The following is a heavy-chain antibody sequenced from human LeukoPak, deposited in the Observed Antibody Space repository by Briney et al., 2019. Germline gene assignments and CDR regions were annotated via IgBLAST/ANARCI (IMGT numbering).Heavy chain of an antibody. CDR2: IFPTGST. V-gene: IGHV4-4*02. Sequence: SGTLSLTCAVSDGSFSTNNWWSWVRQPPGKGLEWIGEIFPTGSTSYNPSLKSRVTISLDKSKNHFSLNMSSVTAADTATYYCAREQLLGAFNIWGQGTMVTVSS. J-gene: IGHJ3*02. D-gene: IGHD1-1*01. CDR3: AREQLLGAFNI. CDR1: DGSFSTNNW.